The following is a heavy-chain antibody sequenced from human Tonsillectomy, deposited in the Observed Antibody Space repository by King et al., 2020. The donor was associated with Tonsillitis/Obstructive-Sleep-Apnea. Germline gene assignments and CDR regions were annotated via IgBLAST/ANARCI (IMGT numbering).Heavy chain of an antibody. V-gene: IGHV3-23*04. J-gene: IGHJ6*03. D-gene: IGHD3-3*01. CDR1: GFAISSNA. CDR3: AKNYDFLSGYLGDYYYMDV. CDR2: IIGSGGTT. Sequence: VQLVESGGGLVQPGGSLRLSCAVSGFAISSNAMSWVRQAPGKGLEWVSAIIGSGGTTYHADSVKGLFTISRDNSKNTLSLQMTSLRAEDTAVYYWAKNYDFLSGYLGDYYYMDVWGKGTTVTVSS.